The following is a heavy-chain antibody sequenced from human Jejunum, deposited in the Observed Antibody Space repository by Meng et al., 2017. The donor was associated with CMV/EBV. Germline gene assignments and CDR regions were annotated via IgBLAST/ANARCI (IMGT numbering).Heavy chain of an antibody. J-gene: IGHJ4*02. CDR2: SKSKTDGGTT. Sequence: ASGLIVGSYGMSWVREARGKGMEWVGRSKSKTDGGTTEYAAPVKERITISRDDSFNTLYLQMNTLNTEDTAVYFCAADRYASAYFDYWGQGALVTVSS. D-gene: IGHD3-16*01. CDR1: GLIVGSYG. CDR3: AADRYASAYFDY. V-gene: IGHV3-15*01.